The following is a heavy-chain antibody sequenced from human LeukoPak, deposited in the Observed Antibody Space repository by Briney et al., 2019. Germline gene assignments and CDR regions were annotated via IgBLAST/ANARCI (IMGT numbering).Heavy chain of an antibody. CDR1: GGSISSYY. Sequence: SETLSLTCTVSGGSISSYYWSWIRQPPGRGLEWIGYIYYSGSTNYNPSLKSRVTISVDTSKNQFSLKLSSITAADTAVYYCARLKEAVALTWFDPWGQGTLVTVSS. J-gene: IGHJ5*02. D-gene: IGHD6-19*01. CDR2: IYYSGST. CDR3: ARLKEAVALTWFDP. V-gene: IGHV4-59*01.